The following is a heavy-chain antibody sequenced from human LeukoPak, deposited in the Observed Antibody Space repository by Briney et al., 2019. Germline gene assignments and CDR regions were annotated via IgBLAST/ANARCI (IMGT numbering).Heavy chain of an antibody. CDR1: GFTFSNYA. Sequence: GGSLRLSCTASGFTFSNYAINWVRQAPGKGLEWVSVISGSGGDTYYADSVKGRFTISRDNSKNTVYLQMNSLRAEDTAVYYCAKGRSSGGSCVNYWGQRTLVSVSS. CDR2: ISGSGGDT. V-gene: IGHV3-23*01. J-gene: IGHJ4*02. CDR3: AKGRSSGGSCVNY. D-gene: IGHD2-15*01.